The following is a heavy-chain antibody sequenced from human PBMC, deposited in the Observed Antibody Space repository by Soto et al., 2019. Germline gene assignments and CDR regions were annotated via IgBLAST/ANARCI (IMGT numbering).Heavy chain of an antibody. V-gene: IGHV3-53*01. CDR1: GFTVSSNY. CDR2: IYSGGST. J-gene: IGHJ6*02. Sequence: EVQLVESGGGLIQPGGSLRLSCAASGFTVSSNYMSWVRQAPGKGLEWVSVIYSGGSTYYADSVKGRFTISRDNSKNTLYFQMNLLRPEDPPVYYCATLYLSYYAIDLWAQGTTVTFSS. CDR3: ATLYLSYYAIDL.